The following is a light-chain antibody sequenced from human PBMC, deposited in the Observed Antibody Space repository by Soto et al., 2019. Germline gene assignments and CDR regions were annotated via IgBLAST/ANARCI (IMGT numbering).Light chain of an antibody. CDR1: SSNIGSNY. CDR3: GTWDISLTTGV. J-gene: IGLJ3*02. Sequence: QSVLTQPPSVSAAPGQKVTISCSGSSSNIGSNYVSWYQHLPGTAPTLLIYEDNARPSGVPGRFSGSKSGTSATLAITGLQTGDEAQYYCGTWDISLTTGVFGGGTKLTVL. CDR2: EDN. V-gene: IGLV1-51*02.